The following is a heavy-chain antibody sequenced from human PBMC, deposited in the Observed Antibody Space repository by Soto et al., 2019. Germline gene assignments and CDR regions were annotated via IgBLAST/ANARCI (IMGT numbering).Heavy chain of an antibody. Sequence: QVQLVQSGAEVKKPGSSVKISCKASGGTFSSNTINWVRQAAVQGLEWMGGIIPIFGTANYAQKFQGRVPITADKATNTEYMELSSLTSADTAVYYCASKAACGGDCYAFDSWGQGTLVTVSS. D-gene: IGHD2-21*02. CDR2: IIPIFGTA. V-gene: IGHV1-69*06. J-gene: IGHJ4*02. CDR1: GGTFSSNT. CDR3: ASKAACGGDCYAFDS.